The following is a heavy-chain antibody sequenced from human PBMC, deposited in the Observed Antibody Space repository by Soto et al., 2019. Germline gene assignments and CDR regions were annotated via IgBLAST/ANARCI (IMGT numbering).Heavy chain of an antibody. D-gene: IGHD6-25*01. CDR3: ARDLPAAEDY. V-gene: IGHV3-74*01. CDR1: GFTFSRYW. J-gene: IGHJ4*02. CDR2: INSDGGST. Sequence: EVQLVASGGGLVQPGGSLRLSCAASGFTFSRYWMHWVRQAPGKGLVWVSHINSDGGSTNYADSVKGRFTISRDNAKNTLYLQVNSLRAEDTAVYYCARDLPAAEDYWGQGTLVTVSS.